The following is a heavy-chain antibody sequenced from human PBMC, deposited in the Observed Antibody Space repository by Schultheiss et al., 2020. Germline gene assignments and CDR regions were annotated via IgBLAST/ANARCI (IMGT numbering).Heavy chain of an antibody. CDR2: IYYSGST. CDR1: GGSVSSSNYY. CDR3: ARDGAMQNTFDI. J-gene: IGHJ3*02. V-gene: IGHV4-31*03. D-gene: IGHD3-16*01. Sequence: SQTLSLTCTVSGGSVSSSNYYWGWIRQPPGKGLEWIGYIYYSGSTYYNPSLKSRVTISVDTSKNQFSLKLSSVTAADTAVYYCARDGAMQNTFDIWGQGTMVTVSS.